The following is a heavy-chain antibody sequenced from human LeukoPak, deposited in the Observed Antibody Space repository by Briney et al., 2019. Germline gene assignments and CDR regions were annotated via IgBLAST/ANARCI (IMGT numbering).Heavy chain of an antibody. CDR3: ARGATVAGST. Sequence: SETLSLTCTVSGGSISSYYWSWIRQPPGKGLEWIGYIYYSGSTNYNPSLKSRVTISVDTSKNQFSLKLSSVTAADTAVYYCARGATVAGSTWGQGTLVTVSS. D-gene: IGHD6-19*01. CDR1: GGSISSYY. J-gene: IGHJ5*02. V-gene: IGHV4-59*01. CDR2: IYYSGST.